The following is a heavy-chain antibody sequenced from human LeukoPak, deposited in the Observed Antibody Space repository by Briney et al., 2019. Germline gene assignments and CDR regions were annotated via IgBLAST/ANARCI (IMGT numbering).Heavy chain of an antibody. Sequence: PGGSLRLSCTASGFTFSGYSMNWIRQAPGKGLEWVSSFGTRSTSIYHAGSVKGRFAISRDNAKNSLYLQINSLRAEDTAVYYCAREVSEGFDFWGQGTLVTVSS. CDR3: AREVSEGFDF. V-gene: IGHV3-21*01. D-gene: IGHD3-22*01. J-gene: IGHJ4*02. CDR2: FGTRSTSI. CDR1: GFTFSGYS.